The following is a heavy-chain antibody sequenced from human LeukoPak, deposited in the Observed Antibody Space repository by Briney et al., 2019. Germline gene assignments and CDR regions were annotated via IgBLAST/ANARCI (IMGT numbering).Heavy chain of an antibody. CDR2: IIPILGIA. D-gene: IGHD4-23*01. V-gene: IGHV1-69*04. CDR1: GGTFISYA. Sequence: SVKVSCKASGGTFISYAISWVRQAPGQGLEWMGRIIPILGIANYAQKFQGRVTITADKSTSTAYMELSSLRSEDTAVYYCARDYGGNSGGAFDIWGQGTMVTVSS. J-gene: IGHJ3*02. CDR3: ARDYGGNSGGAFDI.